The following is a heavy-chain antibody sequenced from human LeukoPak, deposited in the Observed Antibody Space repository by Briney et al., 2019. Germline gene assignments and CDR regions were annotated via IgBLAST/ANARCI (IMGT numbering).Heavy chain of an antibody. CDR1: GYTLTELS. CDR2: FDPEDGET. Sequence: ASVKVSCKVSGYTLTELSMHWVRQAPGKGLEWMGGFDPEDGETIYAQKFQGRVTMTGDTSTDTAYMELRSLRSDDTAVYYCARNYYYDSSGYPTPFDYWGQGTLVTVSS. CDR3: ARNYYYDSSGYPTPFDY. V-gene: IGHV1-24*01. D-gene: IGHD3-22*01. J-gene: IGHJ4*02.